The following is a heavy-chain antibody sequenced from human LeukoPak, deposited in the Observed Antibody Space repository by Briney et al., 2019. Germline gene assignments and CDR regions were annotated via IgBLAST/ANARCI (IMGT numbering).Heavy chain of an antibody. CDR1: GDSISSYY. Sequence: SETLSLTCTVSGDSISSYYWSWIRQPPGKGLEWIGYIYYSGNTNYNPSLKSRVTISVDTSKNQFSLKLSSVTAADTAVYYCARGIIVGATWGENDNWFDPWGQGTLVTVSS. D-gene: IGHD1-26*01. J-gene: IGHJ5*02. CDR3: ARGIIVGATWGENDNWFDP. CDR2: IYYSGNT. V-gene: IGHV4-59*01.